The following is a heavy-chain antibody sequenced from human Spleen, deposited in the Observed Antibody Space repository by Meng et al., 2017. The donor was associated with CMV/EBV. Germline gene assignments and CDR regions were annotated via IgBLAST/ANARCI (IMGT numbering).Heavy chain of an antibody. CDR1: GYTFTDYY. CDR2: VDPEDGET. Sequence: GYTFTDYYMHRVQQAPGKGLEWMGLVDPEDGETIYAEKFQGRVTITADTSTGTAYVELSSLRSEDTAVYYCAIYPRGYSYGYTWFDPWGQGTLVTVSS. CDR3: AIYPRGYSYGYTWFDP. V-gene: IGHV1-69-2*01. J-gene: IGHJ5*02. D-gene: IGHD5-18*01.